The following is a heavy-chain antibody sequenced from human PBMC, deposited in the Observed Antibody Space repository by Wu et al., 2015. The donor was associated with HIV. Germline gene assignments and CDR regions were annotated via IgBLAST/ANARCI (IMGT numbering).Heavy chain of an antibody. D-gene: IGHD3-10*01. CDR1: GYSFIGLPGFD. CDR3: ARGRHMVRGVIIDLYYYGMDV. Sequence: QALLVQSGAEMKRPGASVRVSCEASGYSFIGLPGFDINWVRQAPGQGPQWMGWMNPNSGNTGYAQKFQGRVTMTRSTSIRTAYMEVSSLRSEDTAVYYCARGRHMVRGVIIDLYYYGMDVWGQGTTVTVSS. V-gene: IGHV1-8*01. J-gene: IGHJ6*02. CDR2: MNPNSGNT.